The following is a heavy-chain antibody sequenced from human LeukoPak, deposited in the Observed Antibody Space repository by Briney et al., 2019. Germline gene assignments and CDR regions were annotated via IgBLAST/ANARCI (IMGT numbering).Heavy chain of an antibody. D-gene: IGHD3-9*01. CDR1: GFTFSSYW. CDR2: IKQDGSEK. CDR3: ARDDYDILTGRNYYFDY. J-gene: IGHJ4*02. Sequence: GGSLRLSCAASGFTFSSYWMGWVRQAPGKGLEWVANIKQDGSEKYYVDSVKGRFTISRDNAKNSLYLQMNSLRAEDTAVYYCARDDYDILTGRNYYFDYWGQGTLVTVSS. V-gene: IGHV3-7*05.